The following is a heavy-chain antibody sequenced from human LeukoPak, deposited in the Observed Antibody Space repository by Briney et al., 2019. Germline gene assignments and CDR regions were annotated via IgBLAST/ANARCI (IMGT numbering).Heavy chain of an antibody. Sequence: GGSLRLSCAASGFTFSSYAMHWVRQAPGKGLEWVAVISYDGSNKYYADSVKGRFTISRDNSKNTLYLQMNSLRAEDTAVYYCARVPGHTYYYGMDVWGQGTTVTVSS. D-gene: IGHD1-1*01. J-gene: IGHJ6*02. CDR1: GFTFSSYA. CDR2: ISYDGSNK. V-gene: IGHV3-30-3*01. CDR3: ARVPGHTYYYGMDV.